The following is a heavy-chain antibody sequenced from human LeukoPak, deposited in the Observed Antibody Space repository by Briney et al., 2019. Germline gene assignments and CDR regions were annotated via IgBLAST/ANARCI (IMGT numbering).Heavy chain of an antibody. J-gene: IGHJ1*01. V-gene: IGHV4-4*07. CDR3: ARGGVVTQPGYFQH. CDR2: IYTSGST. Sequence: PSETLSLTCTVSGVSISSYYWNWIRQPAGKGLEWIGRIYTSGSTNFNPSLKSRVTMSVDTSKNQFSLKLSSVTAADTAVCYCARGGVVTQPGYFQHWGQGTLVTVSS. D-gene: IGHD3-3*01. CDR1: GVSISSYY.